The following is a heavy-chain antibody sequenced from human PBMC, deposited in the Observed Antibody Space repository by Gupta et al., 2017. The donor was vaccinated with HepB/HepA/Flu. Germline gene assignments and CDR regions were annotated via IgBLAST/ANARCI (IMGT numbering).Heavy chain of an antibody. CDR1: GFTFANYW. J-gene: IGHJ5*02. D-gene: IGHD1-7*01. CDR3: ERGYDWHCDA. Sequence: EVQLVESGGGLVQPGGSLRLSCAASGFTFANYWMNWVRQAPGKGLEWLANINPDGSGQYYADSGKGRFTLSRDNAENSVYMQMSSLRAEDTATYYCERGYDWHCDAWGQGARVTVSS. CDR2: INPDGSGQ. V-gene: IGHV3-7*04.